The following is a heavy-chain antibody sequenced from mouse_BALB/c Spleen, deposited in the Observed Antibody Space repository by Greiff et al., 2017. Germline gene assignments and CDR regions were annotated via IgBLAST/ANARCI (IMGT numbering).Heavy chain of an antibody. CDR1: GYTFTSYW. CDR2: INPSTGYT. V-gene: IGHV1-7*01. Sequence: VQLQQSGAELAKPGASVKMSCKASGYTFTSYWMHWVKQRPGQGLEWIGYINPSTGYTEYNQKFKDKATLTADKSSSPAYMQLSSLTSEDSAVYYCAPMITDYFDYWGQGTTLTVSS. J-gene: IGHJ2*01. D-gene: IGHD2-4*01. CDR3: APMITDYFDY.